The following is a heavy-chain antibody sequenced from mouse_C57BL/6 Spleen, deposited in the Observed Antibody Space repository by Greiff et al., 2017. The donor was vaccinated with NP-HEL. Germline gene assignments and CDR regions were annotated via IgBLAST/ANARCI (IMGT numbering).Heavy chain of an antibody. CDR1: GYSISSGYD. J-gene: IGHJ4*01. V-gene: IGHV3-1*01. CDR3: ARRGPYYAMDY. CDR2: ISYSGST. Sequence: EVKLMESGPGMVKPSQSLSLTCTVTGYSISSGYDWHWIRHFPGKKLEWMGYISYSGSTNYNPSLKSRISITHDTSKNHFFLKLNSVTTEDTATYYCARRGPYYAMDYWGQGTSVTVSS.